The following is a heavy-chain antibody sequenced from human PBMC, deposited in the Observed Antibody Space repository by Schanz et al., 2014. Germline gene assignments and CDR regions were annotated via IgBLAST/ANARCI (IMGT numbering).Heavy chain of an antibody. Sequence: EVQLVESGGGLVQPGESLRLSCAASGFTFSGYWMSWVRQAPGEGLVWVANIKLDGSEKYYVDSVKGRFTISRDNAKNSLYLQMNSLTAEDTAVYYCAKYGTGKGVSFEYWGQGTLVTVSS. CDR3: AKYGTGKGVSFEY. D-gene: IGHD1-26*01. J-gene: IGHJ4*02. V-gene: IGHV3-7*01. CDR1: GFTFSGYW. CDR2: IKLDGSEK.